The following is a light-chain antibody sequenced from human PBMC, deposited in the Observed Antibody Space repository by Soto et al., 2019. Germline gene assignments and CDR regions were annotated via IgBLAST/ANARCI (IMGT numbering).Light chain of an antibody. Sequence: DIVMTQSPDSLAVSLGERATINCKSSQSGLYSSNNKNYLAWYQQRPGQPPNLLIYWASTRESGVPDRFSGCGSGTDFTLTISSLQAEDVAVYYCQQYYSTPTFGGGTRVESK. CDR1: QSGLYSSNNKNY. J-gene: IGKJ4*01. CDR2: WAS. V-gene: IGKV4-1*01. CDR3: QQYYSTPT.